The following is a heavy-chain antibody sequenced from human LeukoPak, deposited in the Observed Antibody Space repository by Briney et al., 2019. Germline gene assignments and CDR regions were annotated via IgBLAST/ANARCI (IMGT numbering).Heavy chain of an antibody. CDR2: IYYSGST. D-gene: IGHD5-24*01. V-gene: IGHV4-39*07. Sequence: SETLSLTCTVSGGSISSSSYYWGWIRQPPGKGLEWIGSIYYSGSTYFNPSLKSRDTISLDTSKTQLSLKLTSVTAADTAVYYCARGRRDGYTLYYMDVWGKGTTVTVSS. CDR1: GGSISSSSYY. J-gene: IGHJ6*03. CDR3: ARGRRDGYTLYYMDV.